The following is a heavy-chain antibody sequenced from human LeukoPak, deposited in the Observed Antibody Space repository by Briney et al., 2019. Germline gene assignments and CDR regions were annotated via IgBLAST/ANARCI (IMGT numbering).Heavy chain of an antibody. D-gene: IGHD3-9*01. V-gene: IGHV3-48*02. Sequence: GGSLRLSCAASGFTFSSYTMNWVRQAPGKGLEWVSSISSSSSAIYYAASVKGRFTISRDNAKNSLYLQMNSLRDEDTAVYYCARGALRYSDYWDQGTLVTVSS. CDR1: GFTFSSYT. CDR2: ISSSSSAI. CDR3: ARGALRYSDY. J-gene: IGHJ4*02.